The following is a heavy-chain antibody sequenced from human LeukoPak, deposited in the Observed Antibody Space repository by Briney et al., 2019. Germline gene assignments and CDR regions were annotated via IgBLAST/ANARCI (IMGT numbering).Heavy chain of an antibody. J-gene: IGHJ4*02. CDR3: ARDLPGVAGYTYGRGIGY. V-gene: IGHV3-7*01. CDR1: GFTFSSYW. D-gene: IGHD5-18*01. CDR2: IKKDGSEN. Sequence: GGSLRLSCAASGFTFSSYWMSWVRQAPGKGLEWLANIKKDGSENYYVDYVKGRFTISRDNAKPALYLQMNSLRAEDTAVYYCARDLPGVAGYTYGRGIGYWGQGTLVTVSS.